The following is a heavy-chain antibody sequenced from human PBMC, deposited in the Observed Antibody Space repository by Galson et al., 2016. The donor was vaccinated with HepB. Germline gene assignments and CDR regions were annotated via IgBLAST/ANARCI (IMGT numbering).Heavy chain of an antibody. CDR3: ARDFKLGAPDYMDV. CDR2: ISKTGDTT. V-gene: IGHV3-30*05. D-gene: IGHD1-26*01. CDR1: GFTLSSYW. Sequence: SLRLSCAASGFTLSSYWMSWVRQAPGKGLDWVAVISKTGDTTFYGDSVKGRFTISRDNSKNTVDLQIHSLRSEGAAVYFCARDFKLGAPDYMDVWGKGTTVTVS. J-gene: IGHJ6*03.